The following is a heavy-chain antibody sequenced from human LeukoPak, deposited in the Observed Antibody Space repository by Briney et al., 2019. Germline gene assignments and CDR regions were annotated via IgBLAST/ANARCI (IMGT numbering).Heavy chain of an antibody. CDR1: GFTFSSYA. D-gene: IGHD6-13*01. CDR3: AKDPWYSSSLDY. V-gene: IGHV3-23*01. CDR2: ISGSGGST. J-gene: IGHJ4*02. Sequence: GGSLRLSCAASGFTFSSYAMSLVRQAPGKGLEWVSAISGSGGSTYYADSVKGRFTISRDNSKNTLYLQMNSLRAEDTAVYYCAKDPWYSSSLDYWGQGTLVTVSS.